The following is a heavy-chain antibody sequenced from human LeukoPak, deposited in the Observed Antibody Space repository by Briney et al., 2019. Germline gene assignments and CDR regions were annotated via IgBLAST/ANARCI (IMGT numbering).Heavy chain of an antibody. CDR1: GFTFSSYG. CDR2: IWYDGSNK. J-gene: IGHJ2*01. V-gene: IGHV3-33*03. D-gene: IGHD3-10*01. Sequence: PGGSLRLSCAASGFTFSSYGMHWVRQAPGKGLEWVAVIWYDGSNKYYADSVQGRFTISRDNAKNTVYLQMNSLRAEDTAVYYCATVGTGSWYFDLWGRGTLVTFSS. CDR3: ATVGTGSWYFDL.